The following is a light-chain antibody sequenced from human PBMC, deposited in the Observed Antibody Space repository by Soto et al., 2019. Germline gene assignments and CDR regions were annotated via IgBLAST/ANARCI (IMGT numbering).Light chain of an antibody. CDR1: QSISSY. CDR3: QQSYSTPWT. Sequence: DIPMTQSPSSLSASVGDRVTITCRASQSISSYLNWYQQKPGKAPKLLIYAASSLQSGVPSRFSGSGSGTDFTLTISSLQPEEFATYSCQQSYSTPWTFGQGTKVEIK. J-gene: IGKJ1*01. CDR2: AAS. V-gene: IGKV1-39*01.